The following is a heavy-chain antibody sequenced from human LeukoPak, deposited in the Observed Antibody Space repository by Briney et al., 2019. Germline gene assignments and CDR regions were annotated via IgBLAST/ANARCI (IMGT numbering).Heavy chain of an antibody. CDR3: ARATSSWYPVGWFDP. CDR1: GGSISSGAYF. Sequence: SETLSLTCTVSGGSISSGAYFWSWFRQHPEKGLEWIGHIYYSGSTYYNPSLKSRPTISIDKSKNQFSLKLSSVTVAGTAVYFCARATSSWYPVGWFDPWGQGTLVTVSS. V-gene: IGHV4-31*03. D-gene: IGHD6-13*01. CDR2: IYYSGST. J-gene: IGHJ5*02.